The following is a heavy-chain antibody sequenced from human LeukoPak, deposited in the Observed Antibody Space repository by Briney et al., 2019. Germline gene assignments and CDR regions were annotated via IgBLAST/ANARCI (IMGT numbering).Heavy chain of an antibody. Sequence: SQTLSLTCTVSGGSISSGSYYWSWIRQPAGKGLEWIGRIYTGGSTNYNPSLKSRVTISVDTSKNQFSLKLSSVTAADTAVYYCARVASSSSPGGYWGQGTLVTVSS. CDR3: ARVASSSSPGGY. J-gene: IGHJ4*02. D-gene: IGHD6-13*01. V-gene: IGHV4-61*02. CDR2: IYTGGST. CDR1: GGSISSGSYY.